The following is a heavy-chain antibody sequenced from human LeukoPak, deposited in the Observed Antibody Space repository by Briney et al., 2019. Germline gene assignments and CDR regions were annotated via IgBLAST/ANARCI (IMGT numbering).Heavy chain of an antibody. CDR1: GYTFTRYY. D-gene: IGHD2-2*01. V-gene: IGHV1-46*01. CDR3: ARGAGGPAAHQYYHYYGMDV. CDR2: INPSGGST. Sequence: GASVKVSCKASGYTFTRYYMHWVRQAPGQGLEWMGIINPSGGSTSYAQKFQGRVTMTRDTSTSTVYMELSSLRSEDTAVYYCARGAGGPAAHQYYHYYGMDVWGQGTTVTVSS. J-gene: IGHJ6*02.